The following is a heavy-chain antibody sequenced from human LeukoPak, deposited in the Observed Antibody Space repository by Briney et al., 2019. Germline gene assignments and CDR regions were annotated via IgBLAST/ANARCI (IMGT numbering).Heavy chain of an antibody. V-gene: IGHV3-23*01. J-gene: IGHJ4*02. Sequence: GRSLRLSCAASGFTFSSYAMSWVRQAPGKGLEWVSAISGSGGSTYYADSVKRRFTISRDNSKHTLYLQVNSLRAEDTAVYYCAKDREGQWLVRILDYWGQGTLVTVSS. CDR1: GFTFSSYA. CDR3: AKDREGQWLVRILDY. D-gene: IGHD6-19*01. CDR2: ISGSGGST.